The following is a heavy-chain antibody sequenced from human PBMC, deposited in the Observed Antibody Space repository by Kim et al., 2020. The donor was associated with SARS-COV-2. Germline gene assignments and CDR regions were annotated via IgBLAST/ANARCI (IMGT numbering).Heavy chain of an antibody. CDR3: ARVAEYEWNYYYYGMDV. Sequence: ASVKVSCKASGYTFTSYAMNWVRQAPGQGLEWMGWINTNTGNPTYAQGFTGRFVFSLDTSVSTAYLQISSLKAEDTAVYYCARVAEYEWNYYYYGMDVWGQGTTVTVSS. CDR2: INTNTGNP. J-gene: IGHJ6*02. D-gene: IGHD3-3*01. V-gene: IGHV7-4-1*02. CDR1: GYTFTSYA.